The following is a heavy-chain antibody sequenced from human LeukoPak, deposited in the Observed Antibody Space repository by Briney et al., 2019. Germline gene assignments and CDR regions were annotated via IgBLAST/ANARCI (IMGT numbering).Heavy chain of an antibody. V-gene: IGHV4-34*01. J-gene: IGHJ4*02. CDR2: INHSGST. CDR1: GGSFSGYY. Sequence: SETLSLTCAVYGGSFSGYYWSWIRQPTGKGREWLGEINHSGSTNYNPSLKSRVSISVDTSKNQFSLKLSSVTAADTAVYYCARLSSGWPYYLDYWGQGTLVTVSS. CDR3: ARLSSGWPYYLDY. D-gene: IGHD6-19*01.